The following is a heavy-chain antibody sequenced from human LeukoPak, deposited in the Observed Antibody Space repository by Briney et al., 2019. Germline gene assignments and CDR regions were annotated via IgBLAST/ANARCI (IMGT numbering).Heavy chain of an antibody. Sequence: PGGSLRLSCAASGFTVSTYEMSWVRQAPGKGLEWVSYISSGGSPIYYADSVKGRFTNSRDNAKNSLFLQMNSLRAEDTAVYYCARENTEDAFDIWGQGTMVTVSS. CDR1: GFTVSTYE. CDR3: ARENTEDAFDI. D-gene: IGHD1/OR15-1a*01. J-gene: IGHJ3*02. CDR2: ISSGGSPI. V-gene: IGHV3-48*03.